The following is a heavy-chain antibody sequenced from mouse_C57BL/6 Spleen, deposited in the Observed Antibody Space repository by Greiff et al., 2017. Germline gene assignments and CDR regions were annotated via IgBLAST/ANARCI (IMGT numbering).Heavy chain of an antibody. CDR3: ASSMYYGSSYFDY. J-gene: IGHJ2*01. D-gene: IGHD1-1*01. CDR1: GYTFTSYW. CDR2: IHPNSGST. V-gene: IGHV1-64*01. Sequence: VQLQQPGAELVKPGASVKLSCKASGYTFTSYWMHWVKQRPGQVLEWIGMIHPNSGSTNYNEKFKSKATLTVDKSSSTAYMQLSSLTSEDSAVYYCASSMYYGSSYFDYWGQGTTLTVSS.